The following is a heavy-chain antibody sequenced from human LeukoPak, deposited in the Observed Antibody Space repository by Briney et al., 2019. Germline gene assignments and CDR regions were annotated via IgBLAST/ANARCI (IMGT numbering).Heavy chain of an antibody. Sequence: KPSETLSLTCTVSGGSISSYYWSWIRQPPGKGLEWIGYIYYSGSTNYNPSLKSRVTISVDTSKNQFPLKLSSVTAADTAVYYCARHSSSSWHIPPLDYWGQGTLVTVSS. CDR3: ARHSSSSWHIPPLDY. CDR2: IYYSGST. CDR1: GGSISSYY. J-gene: IGHJ4*02. V-gene: IGHV4-59*08. D-gene: IGHD6-13*01.